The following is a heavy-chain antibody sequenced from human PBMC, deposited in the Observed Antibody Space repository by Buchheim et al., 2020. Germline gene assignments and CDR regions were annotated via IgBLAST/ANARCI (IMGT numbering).Heavy chain of an antibody. D-gene: IGHD5-18*01. CDR3: AKDRTAANYYYGMDV. V-gene: IGHV3-30*18. Sequence: VQLLESGGGLVQPGGSLRLSCAASGFTFSTYGMHWVRQAPGKGLDWVAVISSDGSNQHYADSVKGRFTISRDNSKNTLYLQMNSLRAEDTAVYYCAKDRTAANYYYGMDVWGQGTT. J-gene: IGHJ6*02. CDR1: GFTFSTYG. CDR2: ISSDGSNQ.